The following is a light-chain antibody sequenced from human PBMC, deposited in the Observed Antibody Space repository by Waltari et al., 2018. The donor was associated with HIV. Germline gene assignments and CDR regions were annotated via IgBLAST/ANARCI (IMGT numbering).Light chain of an antibody. CDR2: DVT. CDR3: NSHGENRGVV. V-gene: IGLV2-14*03. Sequence: QSVLTQPASVSGSPGQSITISCTGTTSDFGTSAYVSWYQQHPGKAPRLLIYDVTNRPSGVFNRFSASKSGNTAYLTISGLQPEYDVDYYCNSHGENRGVVFDGGTKVTVL. CDR1: TSDFGTSAY. J-gene: IGLJ2*01.